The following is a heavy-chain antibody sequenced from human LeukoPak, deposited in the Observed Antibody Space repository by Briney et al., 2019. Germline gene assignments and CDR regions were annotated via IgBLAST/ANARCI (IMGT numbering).Heavy chain of an antibody. V-gene: IGHV1-2*02. Sequence: GASVKVSCRASGYTFTGYYMHWIRQAPGQGLEWMGWINPNSGRTNYAQKFQGRVTMTSDTPISTAYMDLSRLRSDDTAVYYCARAKAAANYWGQGTLVTVSS. CDR2: INPNSGRT. CDR3: ARAKAAANY. J-gene: IGHJ4*02. CDR1: GYTFTGYY. D-gene: IGHD6-13*01.